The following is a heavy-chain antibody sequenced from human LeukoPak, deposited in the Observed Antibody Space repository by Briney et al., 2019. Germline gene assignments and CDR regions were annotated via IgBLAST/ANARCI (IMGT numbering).Heavy chain of an antibody. V-gene: IGHV4-59*01. Sequence: SETLSLTCTVSGGSIISYYWSWIRQPPGKGLEWIGYIYYSGGTNYNPSLKSRVIISVDTSKNQFSLNLSSVTAADTAVYYCARTFLGRMYAFDIWGQGTVVTVSS. CDR3: ARTFLGRMYAFDI. CDR2: IYYSGGT. J-gene: IGHJ3*02. D-gene: IGHD7-27*01. CDR1: GGSIISYY.